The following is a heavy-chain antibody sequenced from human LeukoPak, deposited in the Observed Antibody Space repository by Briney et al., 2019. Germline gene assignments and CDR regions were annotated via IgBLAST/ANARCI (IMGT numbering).Heavy chain of an antibody. CDR1: GFTFSTYE. J-gene: IGHJ4*02. CDR2: ISGSGTTI. D-gene: IGHD1-14*01. CDR3: AREYNEFDF. Sequence: PGGSLRLSSAASGFTFSTYEMNWVRQAPGKGLEWVSYISGSGTTIYYADSVKGRFTISRDNAKNSLYLQMNSLRAEDTAVYYCAREYNEFDFWGQGTLVTVSS. V-gene: IGHV3-48*03.